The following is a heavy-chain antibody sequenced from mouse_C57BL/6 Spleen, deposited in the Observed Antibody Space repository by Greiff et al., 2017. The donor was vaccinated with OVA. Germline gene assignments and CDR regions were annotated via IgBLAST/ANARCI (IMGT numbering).Heavy chain of an antibody. J-gene: IGHJ2*01. Sequence: EVKVEESGGGLVKPGGSLKLSCAASGFTFSSYAMSWVRQTPEKRLEWVATISDGGSYTYYPDNVKGRFTISRDNAKNNLYLQMSHLKSEDTAMYYCARDRLGIFDYWGQGTTLTVSS. CDR3: ARDRLGIFDY. D-gene: IGHD4-1*01. CDR2: ISDGGSYT. CDR1: GFTFSSYA. V-gene: IGHV5-4*01.